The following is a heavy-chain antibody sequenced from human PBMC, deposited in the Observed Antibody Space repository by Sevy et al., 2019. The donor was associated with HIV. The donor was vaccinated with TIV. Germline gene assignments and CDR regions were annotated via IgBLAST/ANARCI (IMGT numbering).Heavy chain of an antibody. J-gene: IGHJ6*02. CDR3: ARVGYCRGGTCFSGFYYAMDV. CDR1: GFTFSSYA. V-gene: IGHV3-30-3*01. Sequence: GGSLRLSCAASGFTFSSYAMHWVRQAPGKGLEWVAVISYDGSNKYYADSVKGRFTISRDNSKNTLYLQMKSLRAGDTAVYYCARVGYCRGGTCFSGFYYAMDVWGQGTTVTVSS. CDR2: ISYDGSNK. D-gene: IGHD2-15*01.